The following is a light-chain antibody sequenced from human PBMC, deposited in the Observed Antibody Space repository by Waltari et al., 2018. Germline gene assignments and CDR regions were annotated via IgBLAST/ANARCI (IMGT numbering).Light chain of an antibody. CDR3: LQYNSYPWT. CDR1: QGIRND. CDR2: AAS. Sequence: DIQMTQSPSSLSASVGDRVTITCRARQGIRNDLRWYQQKPGKAPKRLIYAASSLQSGVPSRFSGSGSGTEFTLTISSLQPEDCASYYCLQYNSYPWTFGQGTKVEIK. V-gene: IGKV1-17*01. J-gene: IGKJ1*01.